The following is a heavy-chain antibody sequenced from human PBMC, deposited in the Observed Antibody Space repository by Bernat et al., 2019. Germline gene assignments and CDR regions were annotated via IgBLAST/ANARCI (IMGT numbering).Heavy chain of an antibody. Sequence: EVQLVESGGGLVQPGGSLRLSCAASGFTFSSYWMHWVRQAPGKGLVWVSRINSDGSSTSYADSGKGRFTISRDNAKNTLYLQMNSLRAEDTAVYYCARDHRGPDTAMAKGGPYYYYYGMDVWGQGTTVTVSS. D-gene: IGHD5-18*01. CDR1: GFTFSSYW. CDR3: ARDHRGPDTAMAKGGPYYYYYGMDV. V-gene: IGHV3-74*01. CDR2: INSDGSST. J-gene: IGHJ6*02.